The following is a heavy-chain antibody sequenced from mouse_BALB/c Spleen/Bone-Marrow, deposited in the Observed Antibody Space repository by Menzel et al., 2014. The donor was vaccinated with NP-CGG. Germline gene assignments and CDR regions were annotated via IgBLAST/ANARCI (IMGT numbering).Heavy chain of an antibody. D-gene: IGHD1-1*01. V-gene: IGHV1-69*02. CDR3: TRSYGSSYEYYFDY. Sequence: VQLQQSGAELVRPGASVKLSCKASGYTFTSYWINWVKQRPGQGLEWIGNIYPSDSYTNYNQKFKDKATLTEDKSSSTAYMQLSSPTSEDSAVYYCTRSYGSSYEYYFDYWGQGTTLTVSS. CDR1: GYTFTSYW. J-gene: IGHJ2*01. CDR2: IYPSDSYT.